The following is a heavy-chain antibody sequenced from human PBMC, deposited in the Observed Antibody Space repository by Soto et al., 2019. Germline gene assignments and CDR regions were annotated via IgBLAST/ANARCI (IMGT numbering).Heavy chain of an antibody. J-gene: IGHJ5*02. CDR3: ARAIERDYSDRSGSGRFAP. D-gene: IGHD3-22*01. CDR1: GGSISSYY. V-gene: IGHV4-59*01. Sequence: PSETLSLTCTVSGGSISSYYWSWIRQPPGKGLEWIGYIYYSGSTNYNPSLKSRVTISVDTSKNQFSLKLSSVTAADTAVYYCARAIERDYSDRSGSGRFAPWGQGTPVTGSS. CDR2: IYYSGST.